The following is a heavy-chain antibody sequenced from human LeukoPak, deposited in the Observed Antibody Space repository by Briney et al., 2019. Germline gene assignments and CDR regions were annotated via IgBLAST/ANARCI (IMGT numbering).Heavy chain of an antibody. CDR2: INQGGSEK. V-gene: IGHV3-7*01. J-gene: IGHJ4*02. Sequence: GGSLRLSCAASGSTFSSYWMSWVRQAPEKGLEWVANINQGGSEKYYVDSVKGRLTVSRDNAKNSLYLQMNSLRAEDTAVYYCARDETALDSWGQGTLVTVSS. CDR3: ARDETALDS. D-gene: IGHD5-18*01. CDR1: GSTFSSYW.